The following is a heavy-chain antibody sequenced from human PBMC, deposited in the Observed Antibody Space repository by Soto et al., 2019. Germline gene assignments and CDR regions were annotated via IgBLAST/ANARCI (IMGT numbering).Heavy chain of an antibody. J-gene: IGHJ6*02. CDR1: EFTVSSNY. D-gene: IGHD2-15*01. CDR3: VREAFTVSGGTSPVRGGGIDV. Sequence: EGQLVETGGGMIQPGGSLRLSCAASEFTVSSNYMSWVRRAPGRGLEWVSIVYRDGKTYYTESVRGRFIISRDNSKNTLDLQMNGLRVEDTATYYCVREAFTVSGGTSPVRGGGIDVWGQGTTVTVSS. V-gene: IGHV3-53*02. CDR2: VYRDGKT.